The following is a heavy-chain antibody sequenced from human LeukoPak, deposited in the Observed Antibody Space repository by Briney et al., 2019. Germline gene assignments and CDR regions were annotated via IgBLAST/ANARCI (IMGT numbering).Heavy chain of an antibody. V-gene: IGHV1-18*01. Sequence: ASVKVSCKATGYTFTSYGISGVRQAPGQGRDGMGWIISNSDNTNYAQKLQGRVTMTTDTSTSTAYMELKRLRSDDPAVYYCARDWRSIKVITDYWGQGTLVTVSS. CDR3: ARDWRSIKVITDY. D-gene: IGHD1-14*01. CDR1: GYTFTSYG. CDR2: IISNSDNT. J-gene: IGHJ4*02.